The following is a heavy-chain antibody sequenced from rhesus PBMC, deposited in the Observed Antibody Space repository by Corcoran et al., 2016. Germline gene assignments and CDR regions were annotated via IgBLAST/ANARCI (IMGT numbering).Heavy chain of an antibody. Sequence: EVQLVQSGAEGKRPGESLKISCKTSGYSFTSYWISWVGQMPGKGLEWMGAIDPSDSDTRYSPSFQGQVTISADKSISTAYLQWSSLKASDSATYYCAKADNIWTGLDYWGQGVLVTVSS. CDR3: AKADNIWTGLDY. D-gene: IGHD3-3*01. V-gene: IGHV5-2*01. J-gene: IGHJ4*01. CDR2: IDPSDSDT. CDR1: GYSFTSYW.